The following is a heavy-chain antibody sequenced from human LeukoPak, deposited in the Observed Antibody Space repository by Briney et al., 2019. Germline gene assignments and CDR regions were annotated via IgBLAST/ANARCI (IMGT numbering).Heavy chain of an antibody. CDR2: ISSSSSYT. J-gene: IGHJ4*02. CDR1: GFTFSDYY. Sequence: GGSLRLSCAASGFTFSDYYMSWIRQAPGKGLEWVSYISSSSSYTNYADSVKGRFTISRDNAKNSLYLQMNSLRAEDTAVYYCARIRSYDSSGLGYWGQGTLVTVSS. CDR3: ARIRSYDSSGLGY. D-gene: IGHD3-22*01. V-gene: IGHV3-11*06.